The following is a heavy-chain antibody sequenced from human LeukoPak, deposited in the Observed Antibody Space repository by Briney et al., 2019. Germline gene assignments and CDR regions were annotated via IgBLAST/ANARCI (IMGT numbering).Heavy chain of an antibody. CDR3: AIDSEIAAAGTGDY. D-gene: IGHD6-13*01. CDR2: ISYDGSNK. V-gene: IGHV3-30-3*01. CDR1: GFTFSSYA. J-gene: IGHJ4*02. Sequence: GGSLRLSCAASGFTFSSYAMHWVRQAPGKGLEWVAVISYDGSNKYYADSVKGRFTISRDNSKNTLYLRMNSLRAEDTAVYYCAIDSEIAAAGTGDYWGQGTLVTVSS.